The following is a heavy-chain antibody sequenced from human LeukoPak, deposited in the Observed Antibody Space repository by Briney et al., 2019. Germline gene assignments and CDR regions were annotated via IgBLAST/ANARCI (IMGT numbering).Heavy chain of an antibody. D-gene: IGHD3-3*01. CDR3: ARDGDFWSAQGAFDI. CDR2: ISKSGDTI. CDR1: GFIFSDYY. Sequence: GGSLRLSCPASGFIFSDYYMYWIRQAPGKGLEWLSYISKSGDTIYYADSVKGRFTISRDNSKNSLYLQMSSLRAEDTAVYYCARDGDFWSAQGAFDIWGQGTMVTVSS. V-gene: IGHV3-11*04. J-gene: IGHJ3*02.